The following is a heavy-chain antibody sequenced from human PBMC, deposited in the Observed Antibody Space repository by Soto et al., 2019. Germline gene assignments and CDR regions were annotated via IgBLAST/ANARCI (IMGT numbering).Heavy chain of an antibody. CDR3: ARGSWGGDGIGV. V-gene: IGHV3-21*01. CDR1: GFIFSTYT. J-gene: IGHJ6*02. CDR2: ISSSSRDI. D-gene: IGHD3-16*01. Sequence: GGSLRLSCAASGFIFSTYTINWVRQAPGKGLEWVASISSSSRDIFYADSVKARFTISRDNANSSVDLQMNSLRVGDTAIYYCARGSWGGDGIGVWGQGTTVTVSS.